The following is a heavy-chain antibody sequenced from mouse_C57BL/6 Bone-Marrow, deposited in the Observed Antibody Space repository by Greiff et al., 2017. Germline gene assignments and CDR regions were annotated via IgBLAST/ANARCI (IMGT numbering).Heavy chain of an antibody. D-gene: IGHD1-1*01. J-gene: IGHJ1*03. CDR3: ALDYYGSRRYFDV. CDR1: GYTFTDYY. CDR2: INPNNGGT. Sequence: EVQLQQSGPELVKPGASVKISCKASGYTFTDYYMNWVKQSHGKSLEWIGDINPNNGGTSYNQKFKGKATLTVDKSSSTAYMELRSLTSEDSAVYYCALDYYGSRRYFDVWGTGTTVTVSS. V-gene: IGHV1-26*01.